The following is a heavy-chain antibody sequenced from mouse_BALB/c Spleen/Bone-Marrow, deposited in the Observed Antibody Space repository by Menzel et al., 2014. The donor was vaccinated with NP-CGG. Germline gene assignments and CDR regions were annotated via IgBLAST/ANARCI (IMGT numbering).Heavy chain of an antibody. J-gene: IGHJ4*01. CDR2: IYPEDGDT. V-gene: IGHV1-82*01. CDR3: ARNPHYYAMDY. Sequence: VQLQESGPELVKPGASVKISCKTSGYTFSYSWMSWVRQRPGQGLEWIGRIYPEDGDTNYNGRFKGKATLTADKSSNTTYMQLSSLTSVDSAVYFCARNPHYYAMDYWGQGTSVTVSS. CDR1: GYTFSYSW.